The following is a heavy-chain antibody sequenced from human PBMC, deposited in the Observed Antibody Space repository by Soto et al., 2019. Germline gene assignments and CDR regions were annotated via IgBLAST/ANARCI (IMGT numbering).Heavy chain of an antibody. Sequence: GASVKVSCQSSGGTFSSYAISWVRQAPGQGLEWMGGIIPIFGTANYAQKFQGRVTITADESTSPAYMELSSLRSEDTAVYYSERDVIGASMDYWGQGTLVTVSS. CDR2: IIPIFGTA. J-gene: IGHJ4*02. D-gene: IGHD3-16*02. CDR3: ERDVIGASMDY. CDR1: GGTFSSYA. V-gene: IGHV1-69*13.